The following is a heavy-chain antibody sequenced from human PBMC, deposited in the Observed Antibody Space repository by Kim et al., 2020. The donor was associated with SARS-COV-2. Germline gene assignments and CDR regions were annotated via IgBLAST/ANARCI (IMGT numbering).Heavy chain of an antibody. CDR2: INAGNGNT. V-gene: IGHV1-3*01. D-gene: IGHD6-13*01. Sequence: ASVKVSCKASGYTFTSYAMHWVRQAPGQRLEWMGWINAGNGNTKYSQKFHGRVTITRDTSASTAYMELSSLRSEDTAVYYCARASIAAAGYCFDYWGQGTLVTVSS. CDR3: ARASIAAAGYCFDY. CDR1: GYTFTSYA. J-gene: IGHJ4*02.